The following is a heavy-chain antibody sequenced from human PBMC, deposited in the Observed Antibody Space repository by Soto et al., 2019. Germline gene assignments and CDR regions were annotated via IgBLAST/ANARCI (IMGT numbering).Heavy chain of an antibody. J-gene: IGHJ4*02. CDR1: GGSISSGDYY. V-gene: IGHV4-30-4*01. D-gene: IGHD3-3*01. CDR3: ARGPSADKVDY. CDR2: IYDSGST. Sequence: QVQLQESGPGLVEPSQTLSLTCTVSGGSISSGDYYWSWIRQPPGKGLEWVRHIYDSGSTYSNPSLKSRVTISADTSKNQFSLTLSSVTAADTAVYYCARGPSADKVDYWGQGTLVTVSS.